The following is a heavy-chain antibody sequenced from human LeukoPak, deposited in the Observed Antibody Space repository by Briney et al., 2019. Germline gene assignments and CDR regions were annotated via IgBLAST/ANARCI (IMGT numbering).Heavy chain of an antibody. CDR1: GYTFTSYY. V-gene: IGHV1-46*01. Sequence: ASVKVSCKASGYTFTSYYMHWVRQAPGQGLEWMGIINPSGGSTSYAQKFQGRVTMTRDTSTNTVYMELSSLRPEDTAVYCCVRGGLGYYFDYWGQGTLVTVSS. CDR2: INPSGGST. J-gene: IGHJ4*02. D-gene: IGHD5-12*01. CDR3: VRGGLGYYFDY.